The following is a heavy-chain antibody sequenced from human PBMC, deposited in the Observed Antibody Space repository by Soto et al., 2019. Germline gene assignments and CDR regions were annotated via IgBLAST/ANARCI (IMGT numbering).Heavy chain of an antibody. CDR1: GGSISDHY. Sequence: PSETLSLTCTVSGGSISDHYYMWIRQSPGKGLEYIGYTYNGGSTNYNPSLKSRVIISVDTSKNQFSLKLSSVTAADTAVYYCARAYGGYADYWGQGALVTVSS. D-gene: IGHD5-12*01. J-gene: IGHJ4*02. CDR3: ARAYGGYADY. V-gene: IGHV4-59*11. CDR2: TYNGGST.